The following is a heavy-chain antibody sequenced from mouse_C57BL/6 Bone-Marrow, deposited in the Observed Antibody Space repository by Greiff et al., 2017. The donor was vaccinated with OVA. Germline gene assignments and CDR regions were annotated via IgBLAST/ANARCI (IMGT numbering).Heavy chain of an antibody. CDR2: IHPNSGST. CDR3: ARTGKKDLYYGTYYAMDY. J-gene: IGHJ4*01. Sequence: QVQLQQPGAELVKPGASVKLSCKASGYTFTSYWMHWVKQRPGQGLEWIGMIHPNSGSTNYNEKFKSKATLTVDKSSSTAYMQLSSLTSEDSAVYYCARTGKKDLYYGTYYAMDYWGQGTSVTVSS. V-gene: IGHV1-64*01. CDR1: GYTFTSYW. D-gene: IGHD2-1*01.